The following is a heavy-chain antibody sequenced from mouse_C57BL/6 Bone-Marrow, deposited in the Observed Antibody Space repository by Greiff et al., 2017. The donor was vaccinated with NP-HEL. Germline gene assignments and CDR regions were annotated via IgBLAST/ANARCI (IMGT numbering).Heavy chain of an antibody. CDR3: AKFYDYEWYFDV. Sequence: EVQVVESGGGLVQPGGSLSLSCAASGFTFTDYYMCWVRQPPGKALEWLGFIRNKANGYTTEYSASVKGRFTISRDNSQSILYLQMNALRAEDSATCYWAKFYDYEWYFDVWGTGTTVTVSS. CDR1: GFTFTDYY. V-gene: IGHV7-3*01. J-gene: IGHJ1*03. D-gene: IGHD2-4*01. CDR2: IRNKANGYTT.